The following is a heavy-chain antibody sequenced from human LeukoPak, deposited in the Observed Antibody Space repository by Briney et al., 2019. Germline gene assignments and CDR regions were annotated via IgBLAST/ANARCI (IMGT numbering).Heavy chain of an antibody. Sequence: PGGSLRLSCAASGFTFSSYSMNWVRQAPGKGLEWVSSISSSSSYIYYADSVKGRFTISRDNAKNSLYLQMNSLRAEDTAVYYCARNRAITGPGPLIPDAFDIWGQGTMVTVSS. CDR1: GFTFSSYS. J-gene: IGHJ3*02. D-gene: IGHD1-20*01. V-gene: IGHV3-21*01. CDR2: ISSSSSYI. CDR3: ARNRAITGPGPLIPDAFDI.